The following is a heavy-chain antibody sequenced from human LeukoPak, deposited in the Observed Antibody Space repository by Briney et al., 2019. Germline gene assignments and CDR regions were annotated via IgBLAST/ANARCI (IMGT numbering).Heavy chain of an antibody. V-gene: IGHV3-11*01. J-gene: IGHJ4*02. CDR3: ARDKSNKGHDC. CDR1: GFTLSDYY. Sequence: GGSLRLSCAASGFTLSDYYMTWIRQAPGKGLEWISYIGNGGSNIMLYADSVKGRFTVFRDHAKNSLYLQMNSLRAEDTAVYYCARDKSNKGHDCWGQGTLVTVSS. CDR2: IGNGGSNIM.